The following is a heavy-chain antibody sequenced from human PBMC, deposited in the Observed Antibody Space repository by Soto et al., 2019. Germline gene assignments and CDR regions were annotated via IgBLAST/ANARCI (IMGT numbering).Heavy chain of an antibody. CDR3: ARDPSPYSGYDCFDY. J-gene: IGHJ4*02. CDR1: GGSISSGGYY. D-gene: IGHD5-12*01. Sequence: SETLSLTCTVSGGSISSGGYYWSWIRQHPGKGLEWIGYIYYSGSTYYNPSLKSRVTISVDTSKNQFSLKLSSVTAADTAVYYCARDPSPYSGYDCFDYWGQGTLVTVSS. CDR2: IYYSGST. V-gene: IGHV4-31*03.